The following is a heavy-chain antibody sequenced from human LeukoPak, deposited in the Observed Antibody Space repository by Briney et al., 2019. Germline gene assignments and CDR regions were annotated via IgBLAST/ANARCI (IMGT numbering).Heavy chain of an antibody. CDR2: ISGSDSLK. J-gene: IGHJ6*04. D-gene: IGHD3-10*01. Sequence: GGSLRLSCAASGFTLSSDGMNCVRQAPGKGLEWVSHISGSDSLKYYADSVKGRFTISRDDAKNSLYLQMDSLRAEDTALYYCAREDYYGSGSYMRYFYYNDMDVWGKGTTVTASS. CDR3: AREDYYGSGSYMRYFYYNDMDV. V-gene: IGHV3-48*03. CDR1: GFTLSSDG.